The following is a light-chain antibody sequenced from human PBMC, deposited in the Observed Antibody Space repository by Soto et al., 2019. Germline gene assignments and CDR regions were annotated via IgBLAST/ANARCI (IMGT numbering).Light chain of an antibody. J-gene: IGLJ1*01. Sequence: QSALTQPASVYGSPTHSITISCTRTSSEVGGYNYVSWYQQYPGKAPKLMIYDVSNRPSGVSNRFSGSKSGNTASLTISGLQAEDEADYYCSSYTSSSTLLYVFGTGTKLTVL. CDR3: SSYTSSSTLLYV. CDR1: SSEVGGYNY. V-gene: IGLV2-14*01. CDR2: DVS.